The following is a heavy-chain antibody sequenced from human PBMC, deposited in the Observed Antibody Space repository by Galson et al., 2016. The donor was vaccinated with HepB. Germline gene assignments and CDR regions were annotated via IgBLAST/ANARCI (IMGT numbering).Heavy chain of an antibody. V-gene: IGHV1-69*13. CDR2: IIPLFGTA. Sequence: SVKVSCKASGGTFRTYGINWVRQAPGQGLEWMGGIIPLFGTANYAQKFQGRVTITADESTTTVYMELSSLRSEDTAVYYCARGSEGIAVAGTGYFDLWGRGTRVTVSS. D-gene: IGHD6-19*01. CDR3: ARGSEGIAVAGTGYFDL. J-gene: IGHJ2*01. CDR1: GGTFRTYG.